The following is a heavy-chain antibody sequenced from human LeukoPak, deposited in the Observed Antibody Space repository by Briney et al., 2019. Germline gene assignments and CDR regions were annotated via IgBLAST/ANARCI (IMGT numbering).Heavy chain of an antibody. V-gene: IGHV1-8*01. J-gene: IGHJ4*02. CDR2: MNPNSGNT. Sequence: ASVKVSCKASGYTFTSYDINWVRQATGQGLEWMGWMNPNSGNTGYAQKFQGRVTMTRDTSIGTAYMELSRLRSDDTAVYYCARTFNKNYYGSGSYYNVGGYWGQGTLVTVSS. D-gene: IGHD3-10*01. CDR1: GYTFTSYD. CDR3: ARTFNKNYYGSGSYYNVGGY.